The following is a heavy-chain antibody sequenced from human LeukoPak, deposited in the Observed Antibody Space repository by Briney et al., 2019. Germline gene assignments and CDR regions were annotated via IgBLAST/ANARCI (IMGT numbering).Heavy chain of an antibody. D-gene: IGHD1-1*01. Sequence: PGGSLRLSCAASVFTLSRYEMNWVREAPGRGVEGGSYISSCGSTIYYADSVKGRFTISRDNSKNTVYLQMNSLRAEDTAVYFCAKEYGYDYNYYYSMDVWGKGTTVTISS. J-gene: IGHJ6*03. CDR2: ISSCGSTI. V-gene: IGHV3-48*03. CDR3: AKEYGYDYNYYYSMDV. CDR1: VFTLSRYE.